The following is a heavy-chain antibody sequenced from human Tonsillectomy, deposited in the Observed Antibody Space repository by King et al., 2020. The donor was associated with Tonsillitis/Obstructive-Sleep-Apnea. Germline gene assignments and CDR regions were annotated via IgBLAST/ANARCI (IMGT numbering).Heavy chain of an antibody. D-gene: IGHD2-15*01. J-gene: IGHJ4*02. CDR2: IKSKTDGGTT. CDR3: PTRVAATRGPDFADY. CDR1: GFTFSNAW. Sequence: DVQLVESGGGLVKPGGSLRLSCAASGFTFSNAWMNWVRQAPGKGLEWVGRIKSKTDGGTTDYAAPVKGRFTISRDDSKNTLYLHMNSLKTEDTAVYYCPTRVAATRGPDFADYWGQGTLVTVSS. V-gene: IGHV3-15*07.